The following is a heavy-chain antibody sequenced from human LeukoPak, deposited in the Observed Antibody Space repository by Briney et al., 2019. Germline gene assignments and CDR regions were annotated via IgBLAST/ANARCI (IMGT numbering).Heavy chain of an antibody. CDR2: INWNGDST. CDR3: AKDMELAS. CDR1: GFTFSSYA. V-gene: IGHV3-23*01. D-gene: IGHD1-26*01. J-gene: IGHJ5*02. Sequence: GGSLRLSCPVSGFTFSSYAMSWVRQAPGRGLEWVSGINWNGDSTDYADSVKGRFTISRDNSKNTLYLQMNNLRGEDTAEYYCAKDMELASWGQGTLVTVSS.